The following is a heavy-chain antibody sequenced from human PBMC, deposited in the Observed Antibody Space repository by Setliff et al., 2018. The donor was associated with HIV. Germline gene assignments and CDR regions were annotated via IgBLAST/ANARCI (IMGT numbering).Heavy chain of an antibody. Sequence: ASVKVSCKASGDTFNSHAISWVRQAPGQGLEWMGYINTNTGNPTYAQGFTGRFVFSVDTPVSTAYLQIFSLKTEDTAVYYCTRDHTPPPNYDFWSGQIDLRNIFYYMDVWGTGSPVTVSS. CDR3: TRDHTPPPNYDFWSGQIDLRNIFYYMDV. D-gene: IGHD3-3*01. CDR2: INTNTGNP. CDR1: GDTFNSHA. J-gene: IGHJ6*03. V-gene: IGHV7-4-1*01.